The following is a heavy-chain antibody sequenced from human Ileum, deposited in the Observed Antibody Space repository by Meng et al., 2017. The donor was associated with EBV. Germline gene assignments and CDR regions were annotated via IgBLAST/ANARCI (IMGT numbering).Heavy chain of an antibody. D-gene: IGHD6-19*01. Sequence: GPGMVDPPGTLSLPCAVSGGSLSSSNWASWVRQPPGKGLEWIGEIYHSGSTNYNPSLKSRVTISVDKSKNQFSLNLSSVTAADTAVYYCARVGQWLPIDYWGQGTLVTVSS. CDR3: ARVGQWLPIDY. CDR1: GGSLSSSNW. V-gene: IGHV4-4*03. CDR2: IYHSGST. J-gene: IGHJ4*02.